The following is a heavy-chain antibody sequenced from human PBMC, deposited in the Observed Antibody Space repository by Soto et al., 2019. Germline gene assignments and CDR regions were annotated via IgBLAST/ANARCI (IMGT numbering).Heavy chain of an antibody. J-gene: IGHJ6*02. CDR3: ARDVMGGAAAGTAPDYYYYYGMDV. CDR1: GYTFTSYG. CDR2: ISAYNGNT. D-gene: IGHD6-13*01. Sequence: VASVKVSCKASGYTFTSYGISWVRQAPGQGLEWMGWISAYNGNTNYAQKLQGRVTMTTDTSTSTAYMELRSLRSDDTAVYYCARDVMGGAAAGTAPDYYYYYGMDVWGQGTTVTVSS. V-gene: IGHV1-18*04.